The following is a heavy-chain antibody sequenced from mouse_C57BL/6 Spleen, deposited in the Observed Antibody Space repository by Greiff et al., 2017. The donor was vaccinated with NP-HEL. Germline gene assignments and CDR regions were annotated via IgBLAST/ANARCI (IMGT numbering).Heavy chain of an antibody. CDR3: TRKIDYYGSSSYFDV. Sequence: QVQLQQSGAELVRPGASVTLSCKASGYTFTDYEMHWVKQTPVHGLEWIGAIDPETGGTAYNQKFKGKAILTADKSSSTAYMELRSLTSEDSAVYYCTRKIDYYGSSSYFDVWGTGTTVTVSS. CDR1: GYTFTDYE. D-gene: IGHD1-1*01. J-gene: IGHJ1*03. V-gene: IGHV1-15*01. CDR2: IDPETGGT.